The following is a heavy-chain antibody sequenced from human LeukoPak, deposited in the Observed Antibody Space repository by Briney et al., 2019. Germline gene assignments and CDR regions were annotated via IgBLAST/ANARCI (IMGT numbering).Heavy chain of an antibody. J-gene: IGHJ5*02. CDR1: GGTFSSYA. D-gene: IGHD3-16*01. Sequence: GSSVKVSCKASGGTFSSYAISWVRQAPGQGLEWMGGIIPIFGTANYAQKFQGRVTITTDESTSTAYMELSSLRSEDTAVYYCAGTTVAMITFWGVLEYNWFDPWGQGTLVTVSS. V-gene: IGHV1-69*05. CDR2: IIPIFGTA. CDR3: AGTTVAMITFWGVLEYNWFDP.